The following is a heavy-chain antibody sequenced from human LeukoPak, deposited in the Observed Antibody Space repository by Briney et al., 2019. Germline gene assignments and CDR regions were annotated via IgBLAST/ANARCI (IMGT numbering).Heavy chain of an antibody. D-gene: IGHD2-2*01. CDR2: IYYSGST. J-gene: IGHJ5*02. Sequence: KPSETLSLTCTVSGGSISSYYWSWIRQPPGKGLEWIGYIYYSGSTNYNPSLKSRVTISVDTSKNQFSLKLSSVTAADTAVCYCARNIVVVPAAISGFDPWGQGTLVTVSS. CDR1: GGSISSYY. CDR3: ARNIVVVPAAISGFDP. V-gene: IGHV4-59*08.